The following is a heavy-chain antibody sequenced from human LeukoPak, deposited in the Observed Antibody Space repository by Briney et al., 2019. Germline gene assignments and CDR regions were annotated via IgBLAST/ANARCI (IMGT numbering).Heavy chain of an antibody. CDR3: ARHRGYCSSTSCYPYYFDY. D-gene: IGHD2-2*01. Sequence: GGSLTLSCAASGFTVSSNYMSWVRQAPGKGLEWVSVIYSGGSTYYADSAKGRFTISRDNSKNTLYLQMNSLSAEDTAVYYCARHRGYCSSTSCYPYYFDYWGQGTLVTVSS. V-gene: IGHV3-66*04. CDR1: GFTVSSNY. CDR2: IYSGGST. J-gene: IGHJ4*02.